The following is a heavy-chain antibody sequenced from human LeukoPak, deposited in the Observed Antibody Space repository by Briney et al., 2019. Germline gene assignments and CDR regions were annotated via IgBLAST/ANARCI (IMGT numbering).Heavy chain of an antibody. V-gene: IGHV1-18*01. D-gene: IGHD2-2*02. J-gene: IGHJ6*03. Sequence: ASAKVSCKASGYTFTRYGISWVRQAPGQRLEWMGWISAYNGHTNHTQKLQGRVTMTTDTSTSTAYMELRSLRSDDTAVYFCVRDGHRLYDYYYYYMDVWGKGTTVTISS. CDR3: VRDGHRLYDYYYYYMDV. CDR2: ISAYNGHT. CDR1: GYTFTRYG.